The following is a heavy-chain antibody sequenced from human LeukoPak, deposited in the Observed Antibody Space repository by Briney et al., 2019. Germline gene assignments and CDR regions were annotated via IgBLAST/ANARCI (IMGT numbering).Heavy chain of an antibody. CDR2: INPNSGGT. CDR1: RYTFTGYY. V-gene: IGHV1-2*02. CDR3: ARDHSGDYVREYDY. D-gene: IGHD4-17*01. Sequence: ASVKVSCKASRYTFTGYYMHWVRQAPGQELEWMGWINPNSGGTNYAQKFQGRVTMTRDTSISTAYMELSRLRSDDTAVYYCARDHSGDYVREYDYWGQGTLVTVSS. J-gene: IGHJ4*02.